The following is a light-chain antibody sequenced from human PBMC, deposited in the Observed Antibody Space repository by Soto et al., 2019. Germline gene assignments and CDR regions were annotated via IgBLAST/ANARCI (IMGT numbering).Light chain of an antibody. CDR3: QTWDTGARVV. CDR1: SGHSSYA. Sequence: LVLTQSPSASASLGASVKLTCTLSSGHSSYAIAWHQQQPEKGPRYLMKLRSDGSHSKGDGIPDRFSGSSSGAERYLTISSLQSEDEADYYCQTWDTGARVVFGGGTKVTVL. CDR2: LRSDGSH. J-gene: IGLJ2*01. V-gene: IGLV4-69*01.